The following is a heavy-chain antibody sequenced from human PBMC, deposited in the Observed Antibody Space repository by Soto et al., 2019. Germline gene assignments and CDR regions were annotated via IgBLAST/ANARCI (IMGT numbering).Heavy chain of an antibody. CDR2: IYYSGST. CDR1: GGSISSYY. J-gene: IGHJ4*02. D-gene: IGHD3-10*01. CDR3: ARFLFGELDPLFDY. Sequence: PSETLSLTCTVSGGSISSYYWSWIRQPPGKGLEWIGYIYYSGSTNYNPSLKSRVTISVDTSKNQFSLKLSSVTAADTAVYYCARFLFGELDPLFDYWGQGTLVTVSS. V-gene: IGHV4-59*08.